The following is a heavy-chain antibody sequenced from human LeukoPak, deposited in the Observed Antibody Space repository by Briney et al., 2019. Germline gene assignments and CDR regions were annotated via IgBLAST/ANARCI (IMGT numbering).Heavy chain of an antibody. Sequence: PSETLSLTCTVSGGSISSSSYYWDWIRQPPGKGLEWIGSIYYSGSTYYNPSLKSRVTISVDTSKNQFSLKLSSVTAADTAVYYCARHTYSSGYYSDYWGQGTLVTVSS. J-gene: IGHJ4*02. V-gene: IGHV4-39*01. CDR2: IYYSGST. D-gene: IGHD3-22*01. CDR1: GGSISSSSYY. CDR3: ARHTYSSGYYSDY.